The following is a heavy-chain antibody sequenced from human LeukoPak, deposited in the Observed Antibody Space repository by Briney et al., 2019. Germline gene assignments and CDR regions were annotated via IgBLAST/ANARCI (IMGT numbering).Heavy chain of an antibody. V-gene: IGHV3-43D*04. J-gene: IGHJ6*04. CDR3: AKEDWPDYYYYGMDV. CDR1: GFTFDDYA. Sequence: GGSLRVSCAASGFTFDDYAMHWVRQAPGKGLEWVSLISWDGGSTYYADSVKGRFTISRDNSKNSLYLQMNSLRAEDTALYYCAKEDWPDYYYYGMDVWGKGTTVTVSS. CDR2: ISWDGGST. D-gene: IGHD3-9*01.